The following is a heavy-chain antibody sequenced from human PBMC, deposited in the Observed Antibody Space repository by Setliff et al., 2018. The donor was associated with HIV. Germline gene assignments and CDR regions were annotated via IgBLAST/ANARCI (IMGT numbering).Heavy chain of an antibody. CDR2: IYYSGST. CDR3: TRVGTYGVGGWFDP. D-gene: IGHD3-16*01. J-gene: IGHJ5*02. CDR1: GGSIGSGSHY. V-gene: IGHV4-39*07. Sequence: SETLSLTCTVSGGSIGSGSHYWGWIRQPPGKGLEWIGSIYYSGSTYYNPSLKSRVTISVDTSKNQFSLKLSSVTAADTAMYYCTRVGTYGVGGWFDPWGQGSLVTVSS.